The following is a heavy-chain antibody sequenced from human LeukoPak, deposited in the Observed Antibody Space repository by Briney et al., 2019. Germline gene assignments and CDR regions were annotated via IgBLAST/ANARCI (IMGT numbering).Heavy chain of an antibody. J-gene: IGHJ4*02. V-gene: IGHV3-30-3*01. CDR2: ISYDGSNK. CDR1: GFTFSSYA. CDR3: ARAGSGSYQGDY. D-gene: IGHD1-26*01. Sequence: PGGSLRLSCAASGFTFSSYAMHWVRQAPGKGLEWVAVISYDGSNKYYADSVKGRFTISRDNSKNTLYLQMNSLRAEDTAVYYCARAGSGSYQGDYWGQGTLVTVSS.